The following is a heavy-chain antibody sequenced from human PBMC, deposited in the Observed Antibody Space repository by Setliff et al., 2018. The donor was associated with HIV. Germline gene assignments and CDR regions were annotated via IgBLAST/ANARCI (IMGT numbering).Heavy chain of an antibody. CDR2: TRNKANSYTT. CDR1: GFTFSDHY. D-gene: IGHD6-6*01. CDR3: GRGISARPGAPGNWSDP. Sequence: GGSLRLSCAASGFTFSDHYMDWVRQAPGKGLEWVGRTRNKANSYTTEYAASVKGRFTILRDDSKNSLYLQMNSLKTEDTAVYYCGRGISARPGAPGNWSDPWGQGTLVTVSS. V-gene: IGHV3-72*01. J-gene: IGHJ5*02.